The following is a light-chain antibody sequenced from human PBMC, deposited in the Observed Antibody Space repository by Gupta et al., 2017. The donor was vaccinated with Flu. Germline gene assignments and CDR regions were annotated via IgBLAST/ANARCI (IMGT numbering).Light chain of an antibody. CDR3: QQYNNWPRAT. CDR2: AAS. J-gene: IGKJ5*01. Sequence: ATLSVSPGERATLSCRASQTVSTNLVWYQQKPGQAPRLLIYAASARATGIPARFSGSGSGTEFTLTISSLQSEDFAFYYCQQYNNWPRATFGQGTRLEIK. CDR1: QTVSTN. V-gene: IGKV3-15*01.